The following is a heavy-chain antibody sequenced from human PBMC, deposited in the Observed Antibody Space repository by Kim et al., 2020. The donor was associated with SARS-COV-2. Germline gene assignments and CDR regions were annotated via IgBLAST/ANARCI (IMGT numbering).Heavy chain of an antibody. CDR1: GFTFDDYA. V-gene: IGHV3-9*01. CDR3: AKVRGFGSGFDY. J-gene: IGHJ4*02. CDR2: ISWNSGSI. Sequence: GGSLRLSCAASGFTFDDYAMHWVRQAPGKGLEWVSGISWNSGSIGYADSVKGRFTISRDNAKNSLYLQMNSLRAEDTALYYCAKVRGFGSGFDYWGQGTLVTVSS. D-gene: IGHD3-10*01.